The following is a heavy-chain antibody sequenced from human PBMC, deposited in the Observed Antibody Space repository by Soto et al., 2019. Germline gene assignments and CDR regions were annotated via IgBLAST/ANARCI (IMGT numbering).Heavy chain of an antibody. V-gene: IGHV1-46*01. D-gene: IGHD3-3*01. CDR1: GYTFTSYY. CDR3: ARSVTKITIFGVVIIPSSYYYGMDV. Sequence: ASVKVSCKASGYTFTSYYMHWVRQAPGQGLEWMGIINPSGGSTSYAQKFQGRVTMTRDTSTSTVYMELSSLRSEDTAVYYCARSVTKITIFGVVIIPSSYYYGMDVWGQGTTVTVSS. J-gene: IGHJ6*02. CDR2: INPSGGST.